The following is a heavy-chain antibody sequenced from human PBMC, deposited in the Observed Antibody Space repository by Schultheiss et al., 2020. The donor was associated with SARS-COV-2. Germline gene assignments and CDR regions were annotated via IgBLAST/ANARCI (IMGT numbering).Heavy chain of an antibody. CDR2: ISGSGGST. CDR3: ARGLGDSNSFDY. D-gene: IGHD4-11*01. Sequence: GESLKISCAASGFTFSSYGMHWVRQAPGKGLVWVSAISGSGGSTYYADSVKGRFTISSHSSKNTLYLQMNSLRAEDTAVYYCARGLGDSNSFDYWGQGTLVTVSS. CDR1: GFTFSSYG. J-gene: IGHJ4*02. V-gene: IGHV3-23*01.